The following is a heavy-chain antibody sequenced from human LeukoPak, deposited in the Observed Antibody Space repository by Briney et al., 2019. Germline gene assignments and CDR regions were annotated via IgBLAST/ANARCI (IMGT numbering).Heavy chain of an antibody. J-gene: IGHJ1*01. D-gene: IGHD6-13*01. CDR2: IYYRGTT. Sequence: ADTLSLTCTLWGGLMSSSSYYCRPIRQPPAKGLEWIGSIYYRGTTYYPPPLKSRITISVDTSKNQLSLKLSSVTAADAAVYYCASSWGQQLYFQHWGQGTLVTVS. CDR3: ASSWGQQLYFQH. V-gene: IGHV4-39*01. CDR1: GGLMSSSSYY.